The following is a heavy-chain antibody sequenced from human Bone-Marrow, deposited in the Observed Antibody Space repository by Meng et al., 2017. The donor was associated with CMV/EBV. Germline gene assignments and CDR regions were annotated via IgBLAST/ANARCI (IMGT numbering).Heavy chain of an antibody. D-gene: IGHD1-14*01. CDR3: ARGENLTGDDS. J-gene: IGHJ4*02. Sequence: CKVSRDTVRNSHINWVRQDPGQGLEWMGRIIPTLDMATYAKKFQGRVTLTADKSTTTAYMELGSLTSDDTAIYYCARGENLTGDDSWGQGTLVTVSS. V-gene: IGHV1-69*04. CDR1: RDTVRNSH. CDR2: IIPTLDMA.